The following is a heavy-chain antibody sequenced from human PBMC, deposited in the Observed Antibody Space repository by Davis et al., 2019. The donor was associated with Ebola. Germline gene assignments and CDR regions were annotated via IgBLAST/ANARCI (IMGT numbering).Heavy chain of an antibody. CDR3: ARVGITISGASAFDI. V-gene: IGHV1-69*13. CDR1: GGTFSSYA. Sequence: SVKVSCKASGGTFSSYAISWVRQAPGQGLEWMGGIIPIFGTANYAQKFQGRVTITADESTSTAYMELSSLRSEDTAVYYCARVGITISGASAFDIWGQGTMVTVSS. J-gene: IGHJ3*02. D-gene: IGHD3-3*01. CDR2: IIPIFGTA.